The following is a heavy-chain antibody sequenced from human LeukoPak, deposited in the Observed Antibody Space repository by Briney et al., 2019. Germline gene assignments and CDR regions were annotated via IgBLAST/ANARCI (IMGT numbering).Heavy chain of an antibody. CDR1: GYSFKSYD. Sequence: ASVKVSCKASGYSFKSYDIHWVRQATGQGLEWMGRVNPNRGDTDYAQKFQGRVTMTRDTSISTAYMELSGLRSEDTAMYYCVRSFPRYIQVAGKGGGSWGQGTLVTVSS. D-gene: IGHD6-19*01. CDR2: VNPNRGDT. J-gene: IGHJ5*02. CDR3: VRSFPRYIQVAGKGGGS. V-gene: IGHV1-8*01.